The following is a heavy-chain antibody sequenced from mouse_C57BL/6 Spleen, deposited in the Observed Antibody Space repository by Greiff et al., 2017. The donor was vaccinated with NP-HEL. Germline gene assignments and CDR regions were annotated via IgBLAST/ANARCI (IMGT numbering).Heavy chain of an antibody. J-gene: IGHJ4*01. CDR3: AREGSNYAMDY. V-gene: IGHV1-55*01. Sequence: QVQLQQPGAALVKPGASVKMSCKASGYTFTSYWITWVKQRPGQGLEWIGDIYPGSGSTNYNEKFKSKATLTVDTSSSTAYMQLSSLTSEDSAVYYCAREGSNYAMDYWGQGTSVTVSS. D-gene: IGHD5-1*01. CDR2: IYPGSGST. CDR1: GYTFTSYW.